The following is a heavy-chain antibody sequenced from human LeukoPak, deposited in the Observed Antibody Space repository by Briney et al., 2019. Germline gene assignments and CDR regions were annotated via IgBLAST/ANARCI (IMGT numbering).Heavy chain of an antibody. CDR2: IYYSGST. CDR3: ARSYYYDSSGYYPI. CDR1: GGSISSSSYY. J-gene: IGHJ3*02. V-gene: IGHV4-39*01. D-gene: IGHD3-22*01. Sequence: PSETLSLTCIVSGGSISSSSYYWGWIRQPPGKGLEWIGSIYYSGSTYYNPSLKSRVTISVDTSKNQFSLKLSSVTAADTAVYYCARSYYYDSSGYYPIWGQGTMVTVSS.